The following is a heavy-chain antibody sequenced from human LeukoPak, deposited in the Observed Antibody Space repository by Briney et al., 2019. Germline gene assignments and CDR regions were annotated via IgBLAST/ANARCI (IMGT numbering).Heavy chain of an antibody. CDR3: ARDREIAAAGTLDFDY. V-gene: IGHV3-11*04. Sequence: GGSLRLSCAASGFTFSDYYMSWIRQAPGKGLEWVSYITSSGSTIYYADSVKGRFTISRDNAKKLLYLQMNSLRAEDTAVYYCARDREIAAAGTLDFDYWGQGTLVTVSS. CDR1: GFTFSDYY. J-gene: IGHJ4*02. CDR2: ITSSGSTI. D-gene: IGHD6-13*01.